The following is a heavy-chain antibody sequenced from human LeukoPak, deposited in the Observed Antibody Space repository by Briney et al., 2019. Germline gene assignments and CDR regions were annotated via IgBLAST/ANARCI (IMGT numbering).Heavy chain of an antibody. CDR2: ISSSSSYI. J-gene: IGHJ3*02. CDR3: ASGIAAAVQGAFDI. Sequence: PGGSLRLSCAASGFTFSSYSMNWVRQAPGKGLEWVSSISSSSSYIYYADSVKGRFTISRDNAKNSLYLQMNRLRAEDTAVYYCASGIAAAVQGAFDIWGQGTMVTVSS. D-gene: IGHD6-13*01. V-gene: IGHV3-21*01. CDR1: GFTFSSYS.